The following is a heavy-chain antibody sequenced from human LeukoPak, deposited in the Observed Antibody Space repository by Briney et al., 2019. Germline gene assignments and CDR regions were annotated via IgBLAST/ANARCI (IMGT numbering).Heavy chain of an antibody. Sequence: GGSLSLSCAASGFPFSDYAMTWVRQAPGKGLEWVAAISPSASHRYYADFVGGRFTISRDNSKNTLDLQMSSLRAEDTAVYYCAKDRLVGAIDWGQGALVTVSS. J-gene: IGHJ4*02. CDR3: AKDRLVGAID. V-gene: IGHV3-23*01. D-gene: IGHD1-26*01. CDR1: GFPFSDYA. CDR2: ISPSASHR.